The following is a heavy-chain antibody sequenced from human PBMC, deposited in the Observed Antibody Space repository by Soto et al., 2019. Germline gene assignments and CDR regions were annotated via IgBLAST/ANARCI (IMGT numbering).Heavy chain of an antibody. CDR2: ISSRSIHI. CDR3: ASSEYCGGDCSSPSWFDP. J-gene: IGHJ5*02. D-gene: IGHD2-21*02. Sequence: GGSLRLSCEASGFNFSIDSMNWFRQARGRWLEWVSSISSRSIHIYYADSVRGRFTISRDNAKKSLYLQMDSLRAEDTAVYYCASSEYCGGDCSSPSWFDPWGQGTLVTVSS. V-gene: IGHV3-21*01. CDR1: GFNFSIDS.